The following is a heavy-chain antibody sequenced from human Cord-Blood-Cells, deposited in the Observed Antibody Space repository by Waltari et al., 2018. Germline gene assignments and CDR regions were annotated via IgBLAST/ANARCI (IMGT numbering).Heavy chain of an antibody. V-gene: IGHV3-30*04. J-gene: IGHJ2*01. D-gene: IGHD1-26*01. CDR3: AREGGDWYFDL. Sequence: QVQLVESGGGVVQPGRSLRLSCAASGFTFSSYAMHWVRQAPGKGLRWVAVISYDGSNKYYADSVKGRFTISRDNSKNTLYLQMNSLRAEDTAVYYCAREGGDWYFDLWGRGTLVTVSS. CDR1: GFTFSSYA. CDR2: ISYDGSNK.